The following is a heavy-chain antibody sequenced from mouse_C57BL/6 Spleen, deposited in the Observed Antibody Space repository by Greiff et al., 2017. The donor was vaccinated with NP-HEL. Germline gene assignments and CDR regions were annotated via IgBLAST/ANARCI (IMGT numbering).Heavy chain of an antibody. D-gene: IGHD3-3*01. Sequence: QVQLQQPGTELVKPGASVKLSCKASGYTFTSYWMHWVKQRPGQGLEWIGNINPSNGGTNYNEKFKSKATLTVDKSSSTAYMQLSSLTSEDSAVYYGARNWGQGWYFDVWGTGTTVTVSS. CDR2: INPSNGGT. V-gene: IGHV1-53*01. J-gene: IGHJ1*03. CDR3: ARNWGQGWYFDV. CDR1: GYTFTSYW.